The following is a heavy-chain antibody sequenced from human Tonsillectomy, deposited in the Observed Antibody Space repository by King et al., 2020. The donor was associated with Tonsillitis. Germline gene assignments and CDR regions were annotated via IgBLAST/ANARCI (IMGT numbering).Heavy chain of an antibody. CDR1: GYTFTSYY. J-gene: IGHJ4*02. CDR3: ARVRDPGGRYGSYYKPFDY. Sequence: QLVQSGAEVKKPGASVKVSCKASGYTFTSYYMHWVRQAPGQGLEWMGIINPSGGSTSYAQKFQGRVTMTRDTSTSTVYMELSSLRSEDTAVYYCARVRDPGGRYGSYYKPFDYWGQGTLVTVSS. V-gene: IGHV1-46*01. CDR2: INPSGGST. D-gene: IGHD3-10*01.